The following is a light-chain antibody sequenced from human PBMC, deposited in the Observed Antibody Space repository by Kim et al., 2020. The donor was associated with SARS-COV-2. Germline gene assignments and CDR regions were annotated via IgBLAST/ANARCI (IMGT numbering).Light chain of an antibody. CDR3: QQYKTWPL. CDR1: QSVGSY. V-gene: IGKV3-15*01. CDR2: GAS. J-gene: IGKJ1*01. Sequence: SGSPGERAPLTSRASQSVGSYVAWYQQKPGQAPRLLSYGASTRDSDIPARFSGRGSGTEFTLTISSLQSEDVAIYYCQQYKTWPLFGQGTKVDIK.